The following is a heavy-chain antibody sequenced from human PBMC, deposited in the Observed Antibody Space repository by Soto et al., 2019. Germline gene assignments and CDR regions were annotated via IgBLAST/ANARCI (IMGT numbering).Heavy chain of an antibody. CDR1: GYTFTSYG. V-gene: IGHV1-18*01. Sequence: ASVKVSCKASGYTFTSYGISWVRQAPGQGLEWMGWISAYNGNTNYAQKLQGRVTMTTDTSTSTAYMELRSLRSDDTAVYYCARVTVYHYYDSSVWKFDPWGQGTLVTVSS. CDR2: ISAYNGNT. J-gene: IGHJ5*02. CDR3: ARVTVYHYYDSSVWKFDP. D-gene: IGHD3-22*01.